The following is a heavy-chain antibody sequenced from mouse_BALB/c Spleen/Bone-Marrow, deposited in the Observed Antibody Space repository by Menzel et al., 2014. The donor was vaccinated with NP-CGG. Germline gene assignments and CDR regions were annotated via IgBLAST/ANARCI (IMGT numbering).Heavy chain of an antibody. D-gene: IGHD1-1*01. Sequence: DVMLVESGGGLVKPGGSLKLSCAASGFTFSDYYMYWVRQTPGKGLEWVATISDGGSYTYYPDSVKGRFTISRDNAKNSLYLQMTSLKSEDTAMYYCARDSYYYGSSYWYFDVWGAGTTVTVSS. V-gene: IGHV5-4*02. CDR2: ISDGGSYT. J-gene: IGHJ1*01. CDR3: ARDSYYYGSSYWYFDV. CDR1: GFTFSDYY.